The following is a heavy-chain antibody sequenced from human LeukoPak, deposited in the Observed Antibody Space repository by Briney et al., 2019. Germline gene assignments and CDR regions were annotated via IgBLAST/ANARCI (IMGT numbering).Heavy chain of an antibody. CDR2: ISSSSSTI. V-gene: IGHV3-48*01. CDR1: GFTFSSYS. D-gene: IGHD3-10*01. Sequence: QPGGSLRLSCAASGFTFSSYSMNWVRQAPGKGLEWVSYISSSSSTIYYADSVKGRFTISRDNAKNSLYLQMNSLRAEDTAVYYCARDPDYYGSGDALDIWGQGTMVTVSS. CDR3: ARDPDYYGSGDALDI. J-gene: IGHJ3*02.